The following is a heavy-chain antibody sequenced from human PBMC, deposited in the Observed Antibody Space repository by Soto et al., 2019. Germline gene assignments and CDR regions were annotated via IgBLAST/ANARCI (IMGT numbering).Heavy chain of an antibody. D-gene: IGHD3-22*01. CDR3: ARGEYYYDSSGSPFRRPFDY. V-gene: IGHV1-18*01. Sequence: QVQLVQSGAEVKKPGASVKVSCKASGYTFTSYGIIWVRQAPGQGLEWMGWISAYNGNTNYAQKLQGRVTMTTDTSTSTAYMELRSLRSDDTAVYYCARGEYYYDSSGSPFRRPFDYWGQGTLVTVSS. CDR1: GYTFTSYG. J-gene: IGHJ4*02. CDR2: ISAYNGNT.